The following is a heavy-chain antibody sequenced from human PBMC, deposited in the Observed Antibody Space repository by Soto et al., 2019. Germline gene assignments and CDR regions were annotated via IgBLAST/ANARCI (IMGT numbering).Heavy chain of an antibody. CDR1: GYSFTSYW. Sequence: GESLKISCKGSGYSFTSYWIGWVRQMPGKGLEWMGIIYPGDSSTRYSPSFQGQVTISADKSISTAYLQWSSLKASDTAMYFCARRITIFGVINKRYFDYWGQGTLVTVSS. D-gene: IGHD3-3*01. CDR3: ARRITIFGVINKRYFDY. V-gene: IGHV5-51*01. CDR2: IYPGDSST. J-gene: IGHJ4*02.